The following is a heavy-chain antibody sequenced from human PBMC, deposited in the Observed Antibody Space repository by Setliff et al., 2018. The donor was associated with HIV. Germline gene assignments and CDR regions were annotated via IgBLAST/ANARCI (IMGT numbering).Heavy chain of an antibody. D-gene: IGHD1-26*01. V-gene: IGHV3-7*01. CDR2: VNQDGSEK. CDR3: ARDSGTTMGATGPGY. Sequence: GSLRLSCVGSGFIFSSYWISWVRQAPGKGLEWVANVNQDGSEKYYVDSVKGRFTISRDNAKNSLYLQMNSLRAEDTAMYFCARDSGTTMGATGPGYWGQGTLVTV. CDR1: GFIFSSYW. J-gene: IGHJ4*02.